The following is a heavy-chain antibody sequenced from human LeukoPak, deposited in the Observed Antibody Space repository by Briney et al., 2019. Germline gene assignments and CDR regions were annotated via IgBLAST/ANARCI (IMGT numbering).Heavy chain of an antibody. D-gene: IGHD3-10*01. CDR2: IHSSGHT. Sequence: SETLSLTCSVSGDSISTYSWSWIRQSPGTGLEWIGYIHSSGHTDYSPSLKGRVTISVDTYQNHFSLKLTSVTAADTAVYYCARSSAGSGHDAFDIWGQGTMVTVSS. CDR3: ARSSAGSGHDAFDI. J-gene: IGHJ3*02. CDR1: GDSISTYS. V-gene: IGHV4-59*12.